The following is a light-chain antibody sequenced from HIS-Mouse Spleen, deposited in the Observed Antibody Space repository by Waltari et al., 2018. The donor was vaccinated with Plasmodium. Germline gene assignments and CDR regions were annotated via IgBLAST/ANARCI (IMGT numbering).Light chain of an antibody. V-gene: IGKV1-39*01. CDR3: QQSYSTPLT. Sequence: DIQMTQSPSSLSASVRARVTITCRASQSISSYLNLYQQKPGKAPKLLIYAASSLQSGVPSRFSGSGSGTDFTLTISSLQPEDFATYYCQQSYSTPLTFGGGTKVEIK. CDR1: QSISSY. CDR2: AAS. J-gene: IGKJ4*01.